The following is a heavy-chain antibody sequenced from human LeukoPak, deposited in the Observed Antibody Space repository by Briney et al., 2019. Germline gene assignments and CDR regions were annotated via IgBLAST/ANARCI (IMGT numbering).Heavy chain of an antibody. CDR2: IYYSGST. Sequence: PSETLSLTCTVSGGSISSGGYYWSWIRQHPGKGLEWIGYIYYSGSTYYNPSLKSRVTISVDTSKNQFSLKLSSVTAADTAVYYCARVRYGDYDHFDYWGQGTLVTVSS. V-gene: IGHV4-31*03. J-gene: IGHJ4*02. D-gene: IGHD4-17*01. CDR1: GGSISSGGYY. CDR3: ARVRYGDYDHFDY.